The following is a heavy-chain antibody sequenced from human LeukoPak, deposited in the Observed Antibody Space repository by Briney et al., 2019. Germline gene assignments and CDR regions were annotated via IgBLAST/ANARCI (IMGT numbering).Heavy chain of an antibody. Sequence: SETLSLTCTVSGGSISSYYWSWIRQPPGKGLEWIGYIYYSGSTNYNPSLKSRVTISVDTSKNQFSLKLSSVTAADTAVYYCARFHGGTKRSLNWFDPWAREPWSPSPQ. D-gene: IGHD4-23*01. CDR1: GGSISSYY. CDR3: ARFHGGTKRSLNWFDP. J-gene: IGHJ5*02. V-gene: IGHV4-59*01. CDR2: IYYSGST.